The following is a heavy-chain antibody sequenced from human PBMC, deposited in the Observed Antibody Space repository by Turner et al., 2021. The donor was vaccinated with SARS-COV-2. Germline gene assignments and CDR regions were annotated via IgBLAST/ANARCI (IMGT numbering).Heavy chain of an antibody. CDR2: SSGTTTTI. D-gene: IGHD3-3*01. V-gene: IGHV3-48*01. CDR3: AREHYDFWSGYLY. CDR1: GVTLSTYS. J-gene: IGHJ4*02. Sequence: EVQLVESGGGLVQPGGSLRLSCAAYGVTLSTYSMSWVRQAPGKGPEWVSYSSGTTTTIYYADSVKGRFTISRDNAKNSLYLQMNNLRAEDTAMYYCAREHYDFWSGYLYWGQGTLVTVSS.